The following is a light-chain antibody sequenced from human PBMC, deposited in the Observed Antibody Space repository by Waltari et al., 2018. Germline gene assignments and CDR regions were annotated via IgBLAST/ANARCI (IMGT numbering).Light chain of an antibody. CDR2: DDV. Sequence: SYVLTQPPSVSVAPGQTAKIPCGGDDIGSKSVQCYQQRPGQAPVLVVYDDVSRPPGIPAGFSGYNSETMATLTISWTEAGYEADYFCNFWDRGRDLEVFGGGTKLTVL. J-gene: IGLJ2*01. CDR1: DIGSKS. V-gene: IGLV3-21*02. CDR3: NFWDRGRDLEV.